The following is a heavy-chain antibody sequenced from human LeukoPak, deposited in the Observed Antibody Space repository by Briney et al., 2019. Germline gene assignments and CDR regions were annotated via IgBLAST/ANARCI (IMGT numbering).Heavy chain of an antibody. J-gene: IGHJ4*02. CDR1: GFTFSSYE. CDR2: ISSSGSTI. V-gene: IGHV3-48*03. Sequence: GGSLRLSCAASGFTFSSYEMNWVRQAPGKGLEWVSYISSSGSTIYYADSVKGRFTISRDNSKNTLYLQMNSLRAEDTAVYYCAKESAYSGYSYGLFDYWGQGTLVTVSS. CDR3: AKESAYSGYSYGLFDY. D-gene: IGHD5-18*01.